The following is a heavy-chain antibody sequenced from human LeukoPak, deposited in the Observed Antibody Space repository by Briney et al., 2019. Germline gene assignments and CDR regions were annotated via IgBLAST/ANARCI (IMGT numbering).Heavy chain of an antibody. CDR1: GFTFSSYA. Sequence: PGGSLRLSCAASGFTFSSYAMSWVRQAPGKGLEWVAVISYDGSNKYYADSVKGRFTISRDNSKNTLYLQMNSLRAEDTAVYYCAKISGGSYLDYWGQGTLVTVSS. V-gene: IGHV3-30*18. CDR2: ISYDGSNK. D-gene: IGHD3-16*01. CDR3: AKISGGSYLDY. J-gene: IGHJ4*02.